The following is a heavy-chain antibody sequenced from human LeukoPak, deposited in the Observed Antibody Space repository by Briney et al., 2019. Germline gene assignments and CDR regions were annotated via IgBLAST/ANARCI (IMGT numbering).Heavy chain of an antibody. CDR1: GDNVSSNSAA. CDR2: TYYRSKWYT. CDR3: ARDRLERTDAFDI. V-gene: IGHV6-1*01. J-gene: IGHJ3*02. D-gene: IGHD1-1*01. Sequence: SQTLSLTCAISGDNVSSNSAAWTWIRQSPSRGLEWLGRTYYRSKWYTPYALSVKRRITITTDTSKNQFSLQLNSVTPEDTAVYYCARDRLERTDAFDIWGQGTMVTVSS.